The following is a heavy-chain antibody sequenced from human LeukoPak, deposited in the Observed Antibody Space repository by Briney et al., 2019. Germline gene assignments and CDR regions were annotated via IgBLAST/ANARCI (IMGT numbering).Heavy chain of an antibody. CDR1: GFTFSSYW. J-gene: IGHJ3*02. D-gene: IGHD3-22*01. CDR2: INSDGSST. V-gene: IGHV3-74*01. Sequence: GGSLRLSCAASGFTFSSYWMHWVRQAPGKGLVWVSRINSDGSSTSYADSVKGRFTISRDNAKNSLYLQMNSLRAEDTAVYYCARSPITMIPPGAFDIWGQGTMVTVSS. CDR3: ARSPITMIPPGAFDI.